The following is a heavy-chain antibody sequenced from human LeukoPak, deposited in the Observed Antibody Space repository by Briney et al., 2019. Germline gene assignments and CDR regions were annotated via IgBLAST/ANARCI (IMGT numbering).Heavy chain of an antibody. J-gene: IGHJ4*02. CDR3: SGDTPFGGY. V-gene: IGHV3-7*03. CDR1: GFTFSSYW. CDR2: IKQDGSKK. D-gene: IGHD3-16*01. Sequence: GGSLRLSCAASGFTFSSYWMSWVRQAPGKGLEWVANIKQDGSKKNYVDSVKGRFTISRDNAKNSLYLQMNSLRAEDTAVYYCSGDTPFGGYWGQGTLVTVSS.